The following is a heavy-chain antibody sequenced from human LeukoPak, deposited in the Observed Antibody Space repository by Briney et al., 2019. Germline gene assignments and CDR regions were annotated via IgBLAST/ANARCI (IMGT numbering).Heavy chain of an antibody. Sequence: ASVKVSCKVSGYTLTELSMHWVRQAPGKGLEWMGGFDPEDGETIYAQKFQGRVTMTEDTSTDTAYMELSSLRSEDTAVYYCATDLGCSSTSCYDAFDIWGQGTMVTVSS. CDR3: ATDLGCSSTSCYDAFDI. V-gene: IGHV1-24*01. CDR1: GYTLTELS. CDR2: FDPEDGET. D-gene: IGHD2-2*01. J-gene: IGHJ3*02.